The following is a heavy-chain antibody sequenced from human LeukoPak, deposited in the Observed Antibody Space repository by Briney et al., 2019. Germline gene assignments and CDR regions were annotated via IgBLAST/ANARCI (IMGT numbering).Heavy chain of an antibody. CDR2: VNPNSGGT. CDR1: GYTFTGYY. D-gene: IGHD3-22*01. J-gene: IGHJ3*02. V-gene: IGHV1-2*02. CDR3: ARAGHYYDSSGYSTRGAFDI. Sequence: ASVKVSCKASGYTFTGYYMHWVRQAPGQGLEWVGWVNPNSGGTNYAQKFQGRVTMTRDMSISTAYMELSRLRSDDTAVYYCARAGHYYDSSGYSTRGAFDIWGQGTMVTVSS.